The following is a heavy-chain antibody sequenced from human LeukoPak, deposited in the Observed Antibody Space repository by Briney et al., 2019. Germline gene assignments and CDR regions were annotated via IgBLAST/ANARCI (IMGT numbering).Heavy chain of an antibody. D-gene: IGHD3-10*01. J-gene: IGHJ5*02. CDR1: GFTFSSYA. CDR3: AKDSPPTLLWFGELSGWFDP. Sequence: GGPLRLSCAASGFTFSSYAMSWVRQAPGKGLEWVSAISGSGGSTYYADSVKGRFTISRDNSKNTLYLQMNSLRAEDTAVYYCAKDSPPTLLWFGELSGWFDPWGQGTLVTVSS. CDR2: ISGSGGST. V-gene: IGHV3-23*01.